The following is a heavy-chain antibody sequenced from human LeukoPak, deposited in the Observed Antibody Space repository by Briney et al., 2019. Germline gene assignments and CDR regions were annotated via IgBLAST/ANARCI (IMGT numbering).Heavy chain of an antibody. D-gene: IGHD3-10*01. CDR3: ARDQYYGSGSFLRQFDP. CDR1: GFTFSDYY. J-gene: IGHJ5*02. V-gene: IGHV3-11*05. Sequence: GGSLRLSCAASGFTFSDYYMRGIRQAPGKGLERVSYIGSSSTYTNYADSVKGRFTISRDNAKNSLYLQMNSLRAEDTAVYYCARDQYYGSGSFLRQFDPWGQGTLVTVSS. CDR2: IGSSSTYT.